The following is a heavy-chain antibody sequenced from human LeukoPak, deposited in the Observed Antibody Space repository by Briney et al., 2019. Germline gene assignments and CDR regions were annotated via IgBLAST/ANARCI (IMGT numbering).Heavy chain of an antibody. D-gene: IGHD2-15*01. CDR3: ARESPYCSGGSCSTYDY. V-gene: IGHV4-39*07. J-gene: IGHJ4*02. CDR1: GGSITRSPFY. CDR2: IYYSGST. Sequence: PSETLSLTCTVSGGSITRSPFYWGWIRQPPGKGLEWIGSIYYSGSTYYNPSLKSRVTISVDTSKNQFSLKLSSVTAADTAVYYCARESPYCSGGSCSTYDYWGQGTLVTVSS.